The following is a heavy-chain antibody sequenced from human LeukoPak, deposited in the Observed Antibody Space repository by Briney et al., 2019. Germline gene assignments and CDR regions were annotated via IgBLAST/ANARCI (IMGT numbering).Heavy chain of an antibody. D-gene: IGHD1-7*01. J-gene: IGHJ2*01. V-gene: IGHV4-34*01. CDR3: ARNYAVRYFDL. Sequence: ASETLSLTCAVYGGSFSGYYWSWIRQPPGKGLEWIGEINHSGSTNYNPSLKSRVTISVDTSKNQFSLKLSSVTAADTAVYYCARNYAVRYFDLWGRGTLVTVSS. CDR1: GGSFSGYY. CDR2: INHSGST.